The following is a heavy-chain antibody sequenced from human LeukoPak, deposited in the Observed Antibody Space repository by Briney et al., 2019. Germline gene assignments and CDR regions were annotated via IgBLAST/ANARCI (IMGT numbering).Heavy chain of an antibody. J-gene: IGHJ3*02. CDR2: IFYSGGT. CDR3: AADRDVYDI. Sequence: PSETLSLTCTVSGVSISTSSYYWGWIRQPPGKGLAWIGSIFYSGGTYFNPSLKSRVTISVDASKNQFSLRLSAVTAADTAVYYCAADRDVYDIWGQGTMVTVSS. CDR1: GVSISTSSYY. V-gene: IGHV4-39*01.